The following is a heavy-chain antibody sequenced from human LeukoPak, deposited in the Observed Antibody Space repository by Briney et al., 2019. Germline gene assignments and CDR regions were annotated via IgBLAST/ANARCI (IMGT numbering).Heavy chain of an antibody. CDR3: AKDTLHYDILTGHFDY. J-gene: IGHJ4*02. V-gene: IGHV3-23*01. D-gene: IGHD3-9*01. Sequence: PGGSLRLSCAASGFSFSSHGMSWVRQAPGKGLEWVSGIIGGAGSTYYADSVKGRFTISRDNSKNTLYLQMNSLRAEDTALYYCAKDTLHYDILTGHFDYWGQGTLVTVSS. CDR1: GFSFSSHG. CDR2: IIGGAGST.